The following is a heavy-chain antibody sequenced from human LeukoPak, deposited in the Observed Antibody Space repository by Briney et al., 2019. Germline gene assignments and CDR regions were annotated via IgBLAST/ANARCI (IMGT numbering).Heavy chain of an antibody. Sequence: GRSLRLSCAASGFTFSSYGMHWVRQAPGKGLEWVAVISYDGSNKYYADSVKGRFTISRDNSKNTLYLQMNSLRAEDTAVYYCASCGSGSCDYWGQGTLVTVSS. CDR2: ISYDGSNK. V-gene: IGHV3-30*03. CDR3: ASCGSGSCDY. J-gene: IGHJ4*02. D-gene: IGHD3-10*01. CDR1: GFTFSSYG.